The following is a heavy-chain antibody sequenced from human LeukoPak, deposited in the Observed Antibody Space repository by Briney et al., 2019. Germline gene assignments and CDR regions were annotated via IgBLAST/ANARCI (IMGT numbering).Heavy chain of an antibody. CDR2: IYYSGST. CDR3: ARTGYSSSWYGGTLDP. D-gene: IGHD6-13*01. V-gene: IGHV4-39*01. CDR1: GGSIGSSSYY. Sequence: SETLSLTXTVSGGSIGSSSYYWGWIRQPPGKGLEWIGSIYYSGSTYYNPSLKSRVTISVDTSKNQFSLKLSSVTAADTAVYYCARTGYSSSWYGGTLDPWGQGTLVTVSS. J-gene: IGHJ5*02.